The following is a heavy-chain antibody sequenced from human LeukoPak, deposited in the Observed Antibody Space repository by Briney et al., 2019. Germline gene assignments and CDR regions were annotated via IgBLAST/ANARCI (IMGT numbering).Heavy chain of an antibody. J-gene: IGHJ4*02. D-gene: IGHD3-10*01. CDR3: ARGRRITIVRDLDY. CDR1: GGSFSGYY. CDR2: INHSGST. Sequence: PSETLSLTCAVYGGSFSGYYWSWIRQPPGKGLEWIGEINHSGSTNYNPSLKSRVTISVDTSKNQFSLKLSSVTAADTAVYYCARGRRITIVRDLDYWGQGTLVTVSS. V-gene: IGHV4-34*01.